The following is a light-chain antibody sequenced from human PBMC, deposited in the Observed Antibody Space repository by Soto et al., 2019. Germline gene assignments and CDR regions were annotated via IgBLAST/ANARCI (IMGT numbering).Light chain of an antibody. CDR2: RVS. J-gene: IGKJ4*01. Sequence: DIVLTQSPLSLSVTLGQPASLSCRASQSLIYRDGNTYLNWFHQRPVQSPRRLIYRVSNRDSGVPDRFSGSGSGTDFTLTISRVEAEDVVVYYCMQGTHWPELTFGGGTKVEIK. CDR3: MQGTHWPELT. CDR1: QSLIYRDGNTY. V-gene: IGKV2-30*01.